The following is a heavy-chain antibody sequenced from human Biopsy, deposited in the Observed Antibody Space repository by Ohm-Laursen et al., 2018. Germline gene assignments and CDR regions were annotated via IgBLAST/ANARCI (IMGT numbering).Heavy chain of an antibody. D-gene: IGHD5/OR15-5a*01. Sequence: TLSLTCSVSGGSIISYYWTWIRQPPGKGLEWIGYIYYSGSTYYTPSLKSRVIISLDTSKNQFSLKLSSVIAADTAVYYCARVNVDRVSTIIDWGQGTLVTVSS. V-gene: IGHV4-59*06. CDR3: ARVNVDRVSTIID. CDR1: GGSIISYY. J-gene: IGHJ4*02. CDR2: IYYSGST.